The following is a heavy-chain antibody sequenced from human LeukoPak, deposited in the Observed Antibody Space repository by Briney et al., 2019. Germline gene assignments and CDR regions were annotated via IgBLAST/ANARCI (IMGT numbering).Heavy chain of an antibody. Sequence: ASVNVSCKASGYTXTGYYMHWVRQAPGQGLEWMGWINPNSGGTNYAQKFQGRVTMTRDTSISTAYMELSRLTSDDTAVYYCARVKSTSSSTLLNYWGQGTLVTVSS. D-gene: IGHD6-6*01. J-gene: IGHJ4*02. CDR3: ARVKSTSSSTLLNY. V-gene: IGHV1-2*02. CDR2: INPNSGGT. CDR1: GYTXTGYY.